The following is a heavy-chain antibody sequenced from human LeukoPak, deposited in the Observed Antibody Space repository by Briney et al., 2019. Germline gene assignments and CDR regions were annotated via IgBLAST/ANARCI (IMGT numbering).Heavy chain of an antibody. J-gene: IGHJ4*02. CDR3: ANLPATSPGY. D-gene: IGHD2-2*01. V-gene: IGHV3-23*01. Sequence: GGSLRLSCLASGFTFSNYAMSSVRQAPVKELEWVSGITISVRTAYYADSVKGRFTISRDNSKNTLYLQMNSLRAEDTAVYSCANLPATSPGYWGQGTLVTVSS. CDR2: ITISVRTA. CDR1: GFTFSNYA.